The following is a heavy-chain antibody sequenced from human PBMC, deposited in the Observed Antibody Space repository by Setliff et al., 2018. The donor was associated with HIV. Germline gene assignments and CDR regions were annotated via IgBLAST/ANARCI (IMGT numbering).Heavy chain of an antibody. D-gene: IGHD3-16*02. CDR3: ARGLTYSDNVWGNYRFDY. CDR2: TNPNSGDT. J-gene: IGHJ4*02. CDR1: ADTFIGYY. Sequence: AAVKVSCKASADTFIGYYIHWVRQAPGQGLEYMGWTNPNSGDTNYAQKFQGKVTMTRDTSINTAYLELNRLRSDDTAVYYCARGLTYSDNVWGNYRFDYWCQGTLVTVSS. V-gene: IGHV1-2*02.